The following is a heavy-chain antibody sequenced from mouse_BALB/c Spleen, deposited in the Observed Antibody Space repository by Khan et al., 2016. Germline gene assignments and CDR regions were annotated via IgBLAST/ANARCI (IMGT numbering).Heavy chain of an antibody. Sequence: EVELVESGGGLVKPGGSLKLSCAASGFTFSSYAMSWVRQTPEKRLEWVASISSGGSTYYPDSVKGRITISRDNARNILYLQMSSLRSEDTAMYYCARCYYGYYFDYWGQGTTLTVSS. CDR1: GFTFSSYA. CDR2: ISSGGST. J-gene: IGHJ2*01. V-gene: IGHV5-6-5*01. CDR3: ARCYYGYYFDY. D-gene: IGHD1-2*01.